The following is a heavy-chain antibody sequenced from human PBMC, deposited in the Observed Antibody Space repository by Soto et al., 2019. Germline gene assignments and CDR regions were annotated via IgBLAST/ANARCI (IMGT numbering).Heavy chain of an antibody. CDR1: GYTFTGYY. Sequence: QVQLVQSGAEVKKPGASVKVSCKASGYTFTGYYMHWVRQAPGQGLEWMGWINPNRGGTNYAQKFQGWVTMTRDTSISTAYMELSRLRSDDTAVYYCARTYYSAPFPDYWGQGTLVTVSS. CDR3: ARTYYSAPFPDY. CDR2: INPNRGGT. J-gene: IGHJ4*02. V-gene: IGHV1-2*04. D-gene: IGHD3-10*01.